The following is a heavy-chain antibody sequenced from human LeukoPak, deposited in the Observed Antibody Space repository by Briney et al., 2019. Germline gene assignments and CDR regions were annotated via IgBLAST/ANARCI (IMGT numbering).Heavy chain of an antibody. J-gene: IGHJ4*02. D-gene: IGHD2-2*02. CDR2: MKRDGSEV. CDR1: GFTFSTYW. V-gene: IGHV3-7*01. CDR3: ARYTEYYFDY. Sequence: GGSLSLSCAASGFTFSTYWMTWVRQAPGKGLEWVANMKRDGSEVYYANSVKGHFTISRDNATNSLYLQMNSLRAEDTAVYYCARYTEYYFDYWGQGTLVTVSS.